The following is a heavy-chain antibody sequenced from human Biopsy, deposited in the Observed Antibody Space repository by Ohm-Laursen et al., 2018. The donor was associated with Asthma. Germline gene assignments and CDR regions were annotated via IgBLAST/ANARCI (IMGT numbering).Heavy chain of an antibody. J-gene: IGHJ1*01. Sequence: SETLSLTCSVSNGSISSNFYYWGWIRQPPGKGLEWVGSIHKNGIGYYKSSLKSRLTISVDTSKNQFSLKVTSATAADTAVYYCARTFHFWSPYHAEHYQLWGQGTLVTVSS. D-gene: IGHD3-3*02. CDR2: IHKNGIG. V-gene: IGHV4-39*01. CDR1: NGSISSNFYY. CDR3: ARTFHFWSPYHAEHYQL.